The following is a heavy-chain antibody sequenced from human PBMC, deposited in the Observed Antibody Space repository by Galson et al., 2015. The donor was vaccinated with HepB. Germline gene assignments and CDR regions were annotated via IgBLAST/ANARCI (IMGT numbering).Heavy chain of an antibody. V-gene: IGHV1-24*01. Sequence: SVKVSCRVSGYTLSKLSIHWVRQAPGEGPEWMGGFDPENDETIYAQKFQGRVTLTEDASIDTAYMELTSLRSGDTAVYFCTADHIMITFGGVSITALRFWGLGTLVTVSS. J-gene: IGHJ4*02. CDR1: GYTLSKLS. CDR3: TADHIMITFGGVSITALRF. D-gene: IGHD3-16*01. CDR2: FDPENDET.